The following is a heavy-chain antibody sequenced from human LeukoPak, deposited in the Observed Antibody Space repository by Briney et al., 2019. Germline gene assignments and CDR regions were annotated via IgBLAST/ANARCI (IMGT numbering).Heavy chain of an antibody. CDR1: GCTFSSYA. V-gene: IGHV1-69*04. J-gene: IGHJ4*02. CDR3: AREKGGGNPMAFDY. Sequence: GASVKVSCKASGCTFSSYAISWVRQAPGQGLEWVGRISASFGRANYAQTFKGRVTISTDKSKNTPYMQLSSLRAEDTAVYYCAREKGGGNPMAFDYWGQGTLVTVSS. CDR2: ISASFGRA. D-gene: IGHD4-23*01.